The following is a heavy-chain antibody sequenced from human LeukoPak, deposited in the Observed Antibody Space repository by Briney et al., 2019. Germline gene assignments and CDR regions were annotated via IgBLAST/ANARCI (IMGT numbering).Heavy chain of an antibody. Sequence: SETLSLTCTVSGGSISSSSYYWGWIRQPPGKGLEWIGSIYYSGSTYYNPSLKSRVTISVDTSKNQFSLRLSSVTAADTAVYYCARTDYYYYYMDVWGKGTTVTVSS. J-gene: IGHJ6*03. CDR2: IYYSGST. CDR3: ARTDYYYYYMDV. V-gene: IGHV4-39*07. CDR1: GGSISSSSYY.